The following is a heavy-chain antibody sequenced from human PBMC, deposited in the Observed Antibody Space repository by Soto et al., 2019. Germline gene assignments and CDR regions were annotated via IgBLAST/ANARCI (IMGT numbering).Heavy chain of an antibody. CDR3: ERGGDVVAKKYYFDY. Sequence: HSETLSLTCTVSGGSISSGGYYWTWIRQHPEKGLEWIAYIYYSGITYYNPSLRSRLTISVDLSKNQCSLNLTSVTAADTAVYYCERGGDVVAKKYYFDYWGQGALVTVSS. CDR2: IYYSGIT. D-gene: IGHD5-12*01. V-gene: IGHV4-31*03. CDR1: GGSISSGGYY. J-gene: IGHJ4*02.